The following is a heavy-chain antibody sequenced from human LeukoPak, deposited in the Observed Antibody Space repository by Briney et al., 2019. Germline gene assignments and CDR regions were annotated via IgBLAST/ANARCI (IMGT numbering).Heavy chain of an antibody. Sequence: GGSLRLSCAASGFTFSSYSMNWVRQAPGKGLEWVSSISSSGSYIFHADSVKGRFTISRDNAKNSLYLQMNSLRAEDTAVYYCARDFPVLWFGELYPSAFDIWGQGTMVTVSS. V-gene: IGHV3-21*01. CDR2: ISSSGSYI. D-gene: IGHD3-10*01. J-gene: IGHJ3*02. CDR3: ARDFPVLWFGELYPSAFDI. CDR1: GFTFSSYS.